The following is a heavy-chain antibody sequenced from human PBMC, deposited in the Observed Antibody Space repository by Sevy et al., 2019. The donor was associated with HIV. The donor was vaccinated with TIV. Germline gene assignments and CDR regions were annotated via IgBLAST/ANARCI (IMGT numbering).Heavy chain of an antibody. Sequence: SETLSLTCSVSGGSISSYFWTWVRQSPGKGLEWIGNIYFTGNTDYRPSLKSQVTLSLDTSKSQFSLTLKSVTAADTAIYFCARDSTTRPRVLDYWGQGTLVTFSS. D-gene: IGHD1-1*01. J-gene: IGHJ4*02. CDR1: GGSISSYF. CDR3: ARDSTTRPRVLDY. CDR2: IYFTGNT. V-gene: IGHV4-59*01.